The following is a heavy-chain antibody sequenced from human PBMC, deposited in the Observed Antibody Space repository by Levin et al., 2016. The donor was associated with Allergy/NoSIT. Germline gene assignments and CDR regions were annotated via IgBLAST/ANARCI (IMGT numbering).Heavy chain of an antibody. CDR1: GVSISSYS. Sequence: SETLSLTCTVSGVSISSYSWVWIRQSPGKGLEWIVSIFHNGGANYNPSLKGRLTISIDTSKNQFSLDLNSATAADTGIYYCARVGGGSWVIDVWGQGTTVTVSS. J-gene: IGHJ6*02. V-gene: IGHV4-59*08. CDR3: ARVGGGSWVIDV. CDR2: IFHNGGA. D-gene: IGHD3-16*01.